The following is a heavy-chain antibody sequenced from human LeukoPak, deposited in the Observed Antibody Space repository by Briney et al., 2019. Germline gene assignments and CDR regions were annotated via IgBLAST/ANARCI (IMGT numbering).Heavy chain of an antibody. D-gene: IGHD2-2*02. J-gene: IGHJ5*02. Sequence: ASVKVSCKASGGTFSSYAISWVRQAPGQGLEWMGGIITIFGTANYAQKFQGRVTITTDESTSTAYMELSSLRSEDTAVYYCAREGCSSTSCYTGGNWFDPWGQGTLVTVSS. V-gene: IGHV1-69*05. CDR2: IITIFGTA. CDR3: AREGCSSTSCYTGGNWFDP. CDR1: GGTFSSYA.